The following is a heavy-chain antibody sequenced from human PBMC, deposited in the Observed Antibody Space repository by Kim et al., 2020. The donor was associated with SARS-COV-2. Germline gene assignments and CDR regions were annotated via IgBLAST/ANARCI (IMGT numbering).Heavy chain of an antibody. CDR2: IHYSGST. Sequence: SETLSLICTVSGGSISSSSYYWGWIRQPPGKGLEWIGSIHYSGSTYYNPSLKSRVTISVDTSKNQFSLKLGSVTAADTAVYYCARTPVDTARYFDYWGEGTLVTVSS. J-gene: IGHJ4*02. D-gene: IGHD5-18*01. CDR1: GGSISSSSYY. V-gene: IGHV4-39*07. CDR3: ARTPVDTARYFDY.